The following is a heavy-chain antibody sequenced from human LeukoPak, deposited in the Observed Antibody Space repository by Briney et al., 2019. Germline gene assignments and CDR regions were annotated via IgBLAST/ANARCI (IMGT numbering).Heavy chain of an antibody. J-gene: IGHJ6*02. CDR3: AKNLYCGGGSCYPSALGMDV. CDR2: ISGSGNRT. V-gene: IGHV3-23*01. CDR1: GFTFSNYA. D-gene: IGHD2-15*01. Sequence: GGSLRLSCAASGFTFSNYAILWVRQAPGKGLEWVSSISGSGNRTYYADSVKGRFTISRDNSKNTLFLQMNSLRAEDTAVYYCAKNLYCGGGSCYPSALGMDVWGQGTTVTVSS.